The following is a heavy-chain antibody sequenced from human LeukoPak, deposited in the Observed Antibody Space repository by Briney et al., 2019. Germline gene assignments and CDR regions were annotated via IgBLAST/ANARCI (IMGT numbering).Heavy chain of an antibody. V-gene: IGHV3-11*04. D-gene: IGHD2-2*01. CDR2: ISSSGTNR. CDR3: ARDVYCSSTSCSTFDY. CDR1: GFTFSDYY. Sequence: GGSLRLSCAASGFTFSDYYMGWIRQAPGKGLEWVSYISSSGTNRYYADSVKGRFTISRDNSKNTLYLQMNSLRAEDTAVYYCARDVYCSSTSCSTFDYWGQGTLVTVSS. J-gene: IGHJ4*02.